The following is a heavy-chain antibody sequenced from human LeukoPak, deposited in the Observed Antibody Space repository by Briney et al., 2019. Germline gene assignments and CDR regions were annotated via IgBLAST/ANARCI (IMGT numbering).Heavy chain of an antibody. Sequence: ASVNVSCKASGYTFTNYDINGVRQATGQGLEWMGWMNPNSGNTGYAQKFQGRVTMIRNTSITTAYMELSSLRSEDTAVYYCASSGATGYYFQDAFDIWGRGTSVSISS. CDR1: GYTFTNYD. CDR2: MNPNSGNT. J-gene: IGHJ3*02. D-gene: IGHD3-9*01. V-gene: IGHV1-8*01. CDR3: ASSGATGYYFQDAFDI.